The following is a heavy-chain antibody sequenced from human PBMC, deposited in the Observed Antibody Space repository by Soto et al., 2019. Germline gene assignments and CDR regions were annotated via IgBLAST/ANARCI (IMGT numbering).Heavy chain of an antibody. CDR2: INSDGSST. J-gene: IGHJ4*02. Sequence: EVQLVESGGGLVQPGGSLRLSCAASGFTFSSYWMHWVGQAPGKGLVWVSRINSDGSSTSYADSVKGRFTISRDNAKNTLYLQMNRLRAEDTAVYYCARVEADIVATNNFDYWGQGTLVTVSS. V-gene: IGHV3-74*01. CDR3: ARVEADIVATNNFDY. D-gene: IGHD5-12*01. CDR1: GFTFSSYW.